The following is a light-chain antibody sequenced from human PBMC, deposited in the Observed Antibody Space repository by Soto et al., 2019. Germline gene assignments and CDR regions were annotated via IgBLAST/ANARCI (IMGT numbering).Light chain of an antibody. V-gene: IGLV4-69*01. Sequence: QPVLTQSPSASASLGASVKLTCTLNSGHSTYAIAWHQQQPEKGPRYLMKLNSDGSHSKGDGIPDRFSGSSPGAERSLPISSVQSEDEADYYCQTWGTGIPGMFGTGTKVTVL. J-gene: IGLJ1*01. CDR2: LNSDGSH. CDR3: QTWGTGIPGM. CDR1: SGHSTYA.